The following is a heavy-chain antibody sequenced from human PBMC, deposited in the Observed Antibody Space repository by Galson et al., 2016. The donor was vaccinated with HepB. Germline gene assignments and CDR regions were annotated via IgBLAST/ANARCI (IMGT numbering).Heavy chain of an antibody. CDR2: IYPSDSDT. D-gene: IGHD5-24*01. CDR1: GYRFNSYW. J-gene: IGHJ2*01. Sequence: QSGAEVKKPGESLKISCKGSGYRFNSYWIAWVRQMPGKGLEWMGIIYPSDSDTRYSPSFQGQVTISGDKSISTAYLQWSSLNASDTAMYYCARTRWLQERYFDIWGRGTLVTVSS. V-gene: IGHV5-51*01. CDR3: ARTRWLQERYFDI.